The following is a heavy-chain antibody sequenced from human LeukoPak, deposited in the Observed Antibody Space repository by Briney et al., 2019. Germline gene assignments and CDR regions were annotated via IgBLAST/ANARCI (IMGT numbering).Heavy chain of an antibody. D-gene: IGHD2-2*01. CDR1: GGSISSYY. CDR3: ARTPAAILRDAFDI. CDR2: IYTSGST. Sequence: SETLSLTCTVSGGSISSYYWSWIRQPAGKGLEWIGRIYTSGSTNYNPSLKSRVTMSVDTSKNQFSLKPSSVTAADTAVYYCARTPAAILRDAFDIWGQGTMVTVSS. V-gene: IGHV4-4*07. J-gene: IGHJ3*02.